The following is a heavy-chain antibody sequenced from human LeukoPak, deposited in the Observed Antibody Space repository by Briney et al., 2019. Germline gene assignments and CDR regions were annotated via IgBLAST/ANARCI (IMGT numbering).Heavy chain of an antibody. CDR2: ISSSSSYI. Sequence: PGGSLRLSCAASGFTFSSYSMNWVRQAPGKGLEWVSSISSSSSYIYYADSVKGRFTISRDNAKNSLYLQMNSLRAEDTAVYYCARAPRQLWSYFDYWGQGTLVTVSS. CDR1: GFTFSSYS. CDR3: ARAPRQLWSYFDY. J-gene: IGHJ4*02. D-gene: IGHD5-18*01. V-gene: IGHV3-21*01.